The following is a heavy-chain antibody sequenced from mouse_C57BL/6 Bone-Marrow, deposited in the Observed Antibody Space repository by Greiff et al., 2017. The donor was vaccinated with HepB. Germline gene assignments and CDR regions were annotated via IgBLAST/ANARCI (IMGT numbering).Heavy chain of an antibody. J-gene: IGHJ1*03. CDR3: ARYGSSYVYWYFDV. CDR1: GFTFSDYG. Sequence: EVQGVESGGGLVKPGGSLKLSCAASGFTFSDYGMHWVRQAPEKGLEWVAYISSGSSTIYYADTVKGRFTISRDNAKNTLFLQMTSLRSEDTAMYYCARYGSSYVYWYFDVWGTGTTVTVSS. D-gene: IGHD1-1*01. CDR2: ISSGSSTI. V-gene: IGHV5-17*01.